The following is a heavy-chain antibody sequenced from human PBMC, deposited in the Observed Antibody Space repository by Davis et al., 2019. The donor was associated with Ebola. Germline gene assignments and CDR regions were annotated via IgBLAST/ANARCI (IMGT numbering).Heavy chain of an antibody. J-gene: IGHJ6*04. Sequence: PGGSLRLSCAASGFTFSNYAMSWVRQAPGKGLEWVSTFSGIGDSTYYADSVKGRFTISRDNSKKTLYLQMNSLRAEDTAVYYCAKSGLSFGVVKYHYGMDVWGKGTTVTVSS. CDR1: GFTFSNYA. CDR2: FSGIGDST. V-gene: IGHV3-23*01. D-gene: IGHD3-3*01. CDR3: AKSGLSFGVVKYHYGMDV.